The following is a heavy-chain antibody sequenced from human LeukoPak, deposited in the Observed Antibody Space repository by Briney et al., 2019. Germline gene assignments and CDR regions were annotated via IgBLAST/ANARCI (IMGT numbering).Heavy chain of an antibody. CDR2: INHSGST. J-gene: IGHJ4*02. V-gene: IGHV4-34*01. CDR1: GGSFSGYY. CDR3: ARGQPNREGLDY. D-gene: IGHD3-10*01. Sequence: PSETLSLTCAVYGGSFSGYYWSWIRQPPGKGLEWIGEINHSGSTNYNPSLMSRVTISVDTSKNQFSLKLSSVTAADTAVYYCARGQPNREGLDYWGQGTLVTVSS.